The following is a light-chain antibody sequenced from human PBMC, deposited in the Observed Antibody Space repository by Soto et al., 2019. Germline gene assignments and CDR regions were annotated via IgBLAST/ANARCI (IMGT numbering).Light chain of an antibody. CDR2: KVS. CDR3: QQYFGAWT. V-gene: IGKV1-5*03. J-gene: IGKJ1*01. Sequence: DFQMTQSPSTLSASVGDRVTITCRASRSLSGWLAWYQQKPGKAPKLLIYKVSTLETGVPSRFSGSGSGTEFTLTINNRQPDDSASYFCQQYFGAWTFGQGTKVEI. CDR1: RSLSGW.